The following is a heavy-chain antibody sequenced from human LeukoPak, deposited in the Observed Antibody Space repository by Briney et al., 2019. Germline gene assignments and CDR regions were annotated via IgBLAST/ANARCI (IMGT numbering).Heavy chain of an antibody. CDR1: GYTFTGYY. CDR3: ARGVTYSSEYRFDP. J-gene: IGHJ5*02. Sequence: VASVKVSCKASGYTFTGYYMHWVRQAPGQGLEWMGWINPNSGNTGYAQKFQGRVTMTTNTSISTAYMELSSLRSEDTAVYYCARGVTYSSEYRFDPWGQGTLVTVSS. V-gene: IGHV1-8*02. CDR2: INPNSGNT. D-gene: IGHD6-19*01.